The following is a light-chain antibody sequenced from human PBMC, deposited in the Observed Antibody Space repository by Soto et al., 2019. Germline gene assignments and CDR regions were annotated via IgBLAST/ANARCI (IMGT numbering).Light chain of an antibody. CDR1: ETVNDN. Sequence: EIVLTQSPASLSLSPGERATFSCRASETVNDNLAWYHQKPGQPPRVLIYDAATRATGLPDRFTGRGGGTEFTLTIDNLEPEDAGFYYCRQRADWPPFTFGQGTRLE. V-gene: IGKV3-11*01. CDR3: RQRADWPPFT. J-gene: IGKJ2*01. CDR2: DAA.